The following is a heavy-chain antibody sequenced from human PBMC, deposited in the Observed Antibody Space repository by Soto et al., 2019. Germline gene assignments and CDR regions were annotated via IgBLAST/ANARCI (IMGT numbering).Heavy chain of an antibody. CDR1: GYTFTSYG. CDR2: ISAYNGNT. J-gene: IGHJ4*02. Sequence: QVQLVQSGAEVKKPGASVKVSCKASGYTFTSYGISWVRQAPGQGLEWMGWISAYNGNTKYSQKFQGRVTITRDTSASTAYMELSSLRSEDTAVYYCARGYPVATDYWGQGTLVTVSS. D-gene: IGHD5-12*01. V-gene: IGHV1-18*01. CDR3: ARGYPVATDY.